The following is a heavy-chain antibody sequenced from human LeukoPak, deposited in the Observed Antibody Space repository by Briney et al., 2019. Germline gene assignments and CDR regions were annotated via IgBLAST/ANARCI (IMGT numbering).Heavy chain of an antibody. CDR1: GFTFSSYA. J-gene: IGHJ4*02. V-gene: IGHV3-23*01. Sequence: PGGSLRLSCAASGFTFSSYAMNWIRQAPGKGLEWVSTISTSGDSAYYAHSVEGRFTISRDNAKNTLYLQMSSLRAEDTAVYYGATPEMATFYRFDYWGRGTMVTVSS. CDR2: ISTSGDSA. D-gene: IGHD5-24*01. CDR3: ATPEMATFYRFDY.